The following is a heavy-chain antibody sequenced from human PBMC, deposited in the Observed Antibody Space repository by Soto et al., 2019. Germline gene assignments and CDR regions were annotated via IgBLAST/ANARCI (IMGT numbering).Heavy chain of an antibody. J-gene: IGHJ4*02. V-gene: IGHV3-73*02. CDR2: IRSKVNTYAT. Sequence: EVQLVESGGGLVQPGGSLKLSCAASGFTFSDSAMHWVRQASGKGPEWVGRIRSKVNTYATAYAASVKGRFTISRDDSMNTAYLQMNSRKTEDTAVYYCTRRRDWTAMDPLDYWGQGTLVTVSS. CDR1: GFTFSDSA. D-gene: IGHD5-18*01. CDR3: TRRRDWTAMDPLDY.